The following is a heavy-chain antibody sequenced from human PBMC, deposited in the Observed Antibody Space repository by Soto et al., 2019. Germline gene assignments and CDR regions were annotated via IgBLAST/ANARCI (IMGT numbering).Heavy chain of an antibody. D-gene: IGHD1-26*01. Sequence: QVQLMQSGAEVKKPGSSVRVSCKASGGTFNNYAISWVRQAPGQGLEWMGGIIPIFGIANYAQRFQGRFTITADESTSTAYMELTSLTCEDPAIYYCARGSGSYFDYWGQGTLVTVSS. V-gene: IGHV1-69*01. CDR2: IIPIFGIA. CDR1: GGTFNNYA. CDR3: ARGSGSYFDY. J-gene: IGHJ4*02.